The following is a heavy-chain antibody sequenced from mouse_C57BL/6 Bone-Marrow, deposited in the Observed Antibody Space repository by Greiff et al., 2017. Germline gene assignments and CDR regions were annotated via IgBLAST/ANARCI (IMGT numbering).Heavy chain of an antibody. CDR2: IDPSDSYT. CDR1: GYTFTSYW. V-gene: IGHV1-69*01. CDR3: ALLGRDYFDY. Sequence: QVQLQQPGAELVMPGASVKLSCKASGYTFTSYWMHWVKQRPGQGLEWIGEIDPSDSYTNYNQKFKGKSTLTVDKSSSTAYMQLSSLTSEDSAVYYCALLGRDYFDYWGQGTTLTVSS. J-gene: IGHJ2*01. D-gene: IGHD4-1*01.